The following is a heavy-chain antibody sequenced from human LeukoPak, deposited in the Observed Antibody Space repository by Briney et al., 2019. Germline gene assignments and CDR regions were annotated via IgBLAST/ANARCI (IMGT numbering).Heavy chain of an antibody. CDR3: ARDAYSSSWYNYYALDI. CDR1: GGSISSYY. Sequence: SETLSLTCTVSGGSISSYYWSWIRQPAGKGLEWIGRIYTSGSTNYNPSLKSRVTMSVDTSKNQFSLKLSSVTAADTAVYYCARDAYSSSWYNYYALDIWGQGTMVTVSS. D-gene: IGHD6-13*01. V-gene: IGHV4-4*07. J-gene: IGHJ3*02. CDR2: IYTSGST.